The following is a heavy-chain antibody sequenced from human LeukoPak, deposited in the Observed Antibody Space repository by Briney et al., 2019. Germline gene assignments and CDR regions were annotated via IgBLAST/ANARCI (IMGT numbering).Heavy chain of an antibody. V-gene: IGHV3-11*03. J-gene: IGHJ4*02. Sequence: PGGSLRLSCAASGFTFSDYYMSWIRQAPGKGLEWVSYISSSSSYTNYADSVRGRFTISRDNSKNTLYLQMNSLRAQDTAVYYCARHTNDYLLNTFDSWGQGTLVTVSS. CDR1: GFTFSDYY. CDR3: ARHTNDYLLNTFDS. CDR2: ISSSSSYT. D-gene: IGHD1-1*01.